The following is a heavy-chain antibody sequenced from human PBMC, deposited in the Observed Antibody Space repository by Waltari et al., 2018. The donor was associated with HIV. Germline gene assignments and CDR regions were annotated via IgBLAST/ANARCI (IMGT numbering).Heavy chain of an antibody. CDR1: GTTFPSYD. D-gene: IGHD1-26*01. V-gene: IGHV1-8*01. J-gene: IGHJ3*02. CDR2: MNPNSGNT. CDR3: ARGPIVGKAFDI. Sequence: QVQLVQSGAEVKKPGASVEVPCKTSGTTFPSYDTHWVRQATGQGLEWMGWMNPNSGNTGYAQKFQGRVTMARNTSISTADMELRSLRYEDTAVYYCARGPIVGKAFDIWGQGTMVTVSS.